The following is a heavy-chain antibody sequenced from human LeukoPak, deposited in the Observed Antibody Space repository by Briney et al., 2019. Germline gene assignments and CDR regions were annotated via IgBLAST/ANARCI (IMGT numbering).Heavy chain of an antibody. CDR1: GGSFSGYY. J-gene: IGHJ5*02. Sequence: SETLSLTCAVYGGSFSGYYWSWVRQPPGKGLEWIGEIYHSGSTNYNPSLKSRVTISVDKSKNQFSLKLSSVTAADTAVYYCAREYGQSMAFDPWGQGTLVTVSS. D-gene: IGHD2/OR15-2a*01. V-gene: IGHV4-34*01. CDR2: IYHSGST. CDR3: AREYGQSMAFDP.